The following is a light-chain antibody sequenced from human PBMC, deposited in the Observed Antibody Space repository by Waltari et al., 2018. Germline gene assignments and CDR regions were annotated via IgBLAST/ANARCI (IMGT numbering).Light chain of an antibody. CDR3: QQSYHLPWT. J-gene: IGKJ1*01. Sequence: DVQLTQSPSSLSASVGDRVAITCRSSYYIRSYLNWYQKKPGKAPTLLISGASSLESGVPSRFSGTESGAEFTLTISSLQPDDVATYFCQQSYHLPWTFGQGTRVEI. V-gene: IGKV1-39*01. CDR2: GAS. CDR1: YYIRSY.